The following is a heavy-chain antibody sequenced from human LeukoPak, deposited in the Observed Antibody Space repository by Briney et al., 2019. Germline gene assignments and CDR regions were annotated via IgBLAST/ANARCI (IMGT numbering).Heavy chain of an antibody. CDR2: IYYSGST. V-gene: IGHV4-39*01. J-gene: IGHJ6*03. CDR1: GGSISSSNYY. D-gene: IGHD3-10*01. Sequence: SETLSLTCTVSGGSISSSNYYWGWIRQPPGKGLECIGSIYYSGSTYYNPSLKSRVTISVDTSKNQFSLKLSSVTAADTAVYYCARLVGVRGVINYYYYYMDVWGKGTTVTISS. CDR3: ARLVGVRGVINYYYYYMDV.